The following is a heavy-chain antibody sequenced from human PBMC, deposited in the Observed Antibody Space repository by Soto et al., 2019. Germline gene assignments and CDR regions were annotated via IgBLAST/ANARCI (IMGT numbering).Heavy chain of an antibody. Sequence: GGSLRLSCAASGLTFSSYWMSWVRQAPGKGLEWVANIKQDGSEKYYVDSVKGRFTISRDNAKNSLYLQMNCLRAADTAVYYCARELRVTTISAFDIWAQGTMVTVSS. J-gene: IGHJ3*02. CDR1: GLTFSSYW. V-gene: IGHV3-7*03. CDR3: ARELRVTTISAFDI. D-gene: IGHD4-17*01. CDR2: IKQDGSEK.